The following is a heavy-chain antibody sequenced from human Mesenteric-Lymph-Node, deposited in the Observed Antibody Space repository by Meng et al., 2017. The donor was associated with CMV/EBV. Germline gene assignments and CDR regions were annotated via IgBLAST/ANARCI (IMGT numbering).Heavy chain of an antibody. Sequence: GGSLRLSCIVSGFTFGDYAMSWVRQAPGKGLEWVSFIGSKAYSGTMEYAASVKGRFTISRDNSKSILYLQMNSLRPGDTAIYYCAKDLPLRRAFDIWGQGTMVTVSS. CDR3: AKDLPLRRAFDI. CDR2: IGSKAYSGTM. J-gene: IGHJ3*02. CDR1: GFTFGDYA. V-gene: IGHV3-49*04.